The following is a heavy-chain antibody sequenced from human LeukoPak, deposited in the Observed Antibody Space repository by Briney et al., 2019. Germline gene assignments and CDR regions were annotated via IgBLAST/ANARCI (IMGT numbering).Heavy chain of an antibody. Sequence: AGGSLRLSCAASGFTVSSNYMSWVRQAPGKGLEWVSVIYSGGSTYYADSVQGRFTISRDNSKSTLYLQMNSLRAEDTAVYYCARDRLYSSSSEDYWGQGILVTVSS. V-gene: IGHV3-53*01. CDR2: IYSGGST. J-gene: IGHJ4*02. D-gene: IGHD6-6*01. CDR3: ARDRLYSSSSEDY. CDR1: GFTVSSNY.